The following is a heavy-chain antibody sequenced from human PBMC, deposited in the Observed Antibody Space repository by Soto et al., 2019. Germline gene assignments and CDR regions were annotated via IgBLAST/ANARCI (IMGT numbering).Heavy chain of an antibody. V-gene: IGHV6-1*01. D-gene: IGHD3-22*01. Sequence: SPTLSLTCAISRHSVSSNSAAWNWISQSPSRGLECLGRAYYRSQWYYDSAVSVRSRITVIPDTSKNQFSLQLNSVTPADTAVYYCARQWDSSVYYGMDVWGQGTTVTVSS. CDR3: ARQWDSSVYYGMDV. CDR1: RHSVSSNSAA. CDR2: AYYRSQWYY. J-gene: IGHJ6*02.